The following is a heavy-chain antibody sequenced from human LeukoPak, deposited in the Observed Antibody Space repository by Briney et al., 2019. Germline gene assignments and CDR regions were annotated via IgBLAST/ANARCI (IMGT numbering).Heavy chain of an antibody. D-gene: IGHD3-10*01. CDR3: ARGGYGSSEFDY. Sequence: SQTLSLTCAVSGGSISSGGYSWSWIRQPPGKGLEWIGYIYHSGSTYYNPSLKSRVTISVDRSKNQFSLKLSSVTAADTAVYYCARGGYGSSEFDYWGQGTLVTVSS. CDR1: GGSISSGGYS. J-gene: IGHJ4*02. V-gene: IGHV4-30-2*01. CDR2: IYHSGST.